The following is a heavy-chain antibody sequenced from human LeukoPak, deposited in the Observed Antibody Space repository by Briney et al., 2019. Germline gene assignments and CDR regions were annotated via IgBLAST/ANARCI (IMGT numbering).Heavy chain of an antibody. CDR2: IRSKASGGTT. CDR1: GFTFGDYA. J-gene: IGHJ4*02. Sequence: GGSLRLSCTASGFTFGDYAMSWFRQAPGKGLEWVGVIRSKASGGTTEYAASVKGRFSISRDDSKSLAYLQMNSLKTEDTAVYYCRGSGYQVFDYWGQGTLVTVSS. V-gene: IGHV3-49*03. D-gene: IGHD3-22*01. CDR3: RGSGYQVFDY.